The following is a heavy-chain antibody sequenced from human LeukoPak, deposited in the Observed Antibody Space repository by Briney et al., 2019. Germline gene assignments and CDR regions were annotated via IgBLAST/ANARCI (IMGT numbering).Heavy chain of an antibody. Sequence: SETLSLTCTVSGGSISSYYWSWIRQPPGKGLEWIGYIYYSGSTNYNPSLKSRVTISVDTSKNQFSLKLSSVTAAATAVYSGARDPVRYCSGGSCLGGAFDIWGQGKMVTVSS. CDR1: GGSISSYY. V-gene: IGHV4-59*01. J-gene: IGHJ3*02. D-gene: IGHD2-15*01. CDR2: IYYSGST. CDR3: ARDPVRYCSGGSCLGGAFDI.